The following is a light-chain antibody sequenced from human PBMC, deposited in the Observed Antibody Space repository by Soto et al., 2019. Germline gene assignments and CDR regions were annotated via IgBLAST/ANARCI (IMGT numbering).Light chain of an antibody. CDR3: QSYDSSLSGVV. CDR1: SSNIGAGYD. V-gene: IGLV1-40*01. J-gene: IGLJ2*01. CDR2: GNS. Sequence: QSVLTQPPSVSGAPGQRVTISCTGSSSNIGAGYDVQWYQQLPGTAPKVLIYGNSNRPSGVPDRFSGSKSGTSASLAITGLQAEDEADYYSQSYDSSLSGVVFGGGTKLTVL.